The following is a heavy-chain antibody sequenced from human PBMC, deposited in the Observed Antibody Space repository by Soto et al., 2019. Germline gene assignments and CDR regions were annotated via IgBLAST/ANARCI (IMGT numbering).Heavy chain of an antibody. Sequence: EVQLVESGGGLVKPGGSLRLSCAASGFTFSSYSMNWVRQAPGKGLEWVSSISSSSSYIYYADSVKGRFTISRDNAKNSLYLQMNSLRAEDTAVYYCARETWGGYYYYGMDVWSQGTTVTVSS. D-gene: IGHD7-27*01. CDR3: ARETWGGYYYYGMDV. CDR2: ISSSSSYI. J-gene: IGHJ6*02. CDR1: GFTFSSYS. V-gene: IGHV3-21*01.